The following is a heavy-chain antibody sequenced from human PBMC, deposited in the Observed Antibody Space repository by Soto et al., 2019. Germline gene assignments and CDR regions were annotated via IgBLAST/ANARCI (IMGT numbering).Heavy chain of an antibody. CDR1: GYTLTELS. CDR2: FDPEDGET. Sequence: ASVKVSCKVSGYTLTELSMHWVRQAPGKGLEWMGGFDPEDGETIYAQKFQGRVTMTEDISTDTAYMELSSLRSEDTAVYYCATMGVIVVVPINPNFDYWGQGTLVTVSS. D-gene: IGHD3-22*01. CDR3: ATMGVIVVVPINPNFDY. V-gene: IGHV1-24*01. J-gene: IGHJ4*02.